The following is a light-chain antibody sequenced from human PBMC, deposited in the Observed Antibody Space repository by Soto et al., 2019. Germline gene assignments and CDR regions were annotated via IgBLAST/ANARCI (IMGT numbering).Light chain of an antibody. CDR1: SSDVGGYNY. CDR3: SSYTSSGTVI. J-gene: IGLJ2*01. Sequence: QSALTQPASVAGSPGQSITISCSGTSSDVGGYNYVSWYQQHPDKAPKLMIHDVTNRPSGVSNRFSGSKSGNTASLTISGLQAEYEADYYCSSYTSSGTVIFGGGTHLTVL. CDR2: DVT. V-gene: IGLV2-14*01.